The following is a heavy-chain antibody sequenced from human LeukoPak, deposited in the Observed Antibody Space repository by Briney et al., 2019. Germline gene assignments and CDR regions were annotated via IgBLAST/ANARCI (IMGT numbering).Heavy chain of an antibody. J-gene: IGHJ5*02. CDR3: ARGRNDYVWGSYLNWFDP. Sequence: GGSLRLSCTASGFTFGDYAMSWVRQAPGKGLEWVAVISYDGSNTYYADSVKGRFTISRGNSKNTLYLQMNSLRAEDTAVYYCARGRNDYVWGSYLNWFDPWGQGTLVTVSS. CDR1: GFTFGDYA. V-gene: IGHV3-30*04. CDR2: ISYDGSNT. D-gene: IGHD3-16*02.